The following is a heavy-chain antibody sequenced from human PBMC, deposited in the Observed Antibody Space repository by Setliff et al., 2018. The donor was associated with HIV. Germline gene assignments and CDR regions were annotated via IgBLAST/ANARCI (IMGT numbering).Heavy chain of an antibody. D-gene: IGHD6-13*01. Sequence: SETLSLTCTVSGGSISSGSYYWSWIRQPAGKGLEWIGRIYTSGSTNYNPSLKSRVTISVDKSKNQFSLKLTSVTAADTAVYYCASAVGSSSWLRALDYWGQGTLVTVSS. J-gene: IGHJ4*02. V-gene: IGHV4-61*02. CDR3: ASAVGSSSWLRALDY. CDR2: IYTSGST. CDR1: GGSISSGSYY.